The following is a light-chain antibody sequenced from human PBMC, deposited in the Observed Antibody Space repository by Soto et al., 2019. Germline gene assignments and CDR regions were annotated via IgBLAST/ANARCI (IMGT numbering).Light chain of an antibody. CDR1: QSISSW. V-gene: IGKV1-5*01. Sequence: DIQMTQSPSTLSASVGDRVTITCRASQSISSWLAWYQQKPGQAPKLLIYDASSLESGVPSRFSGSGSGTEFTLTICSLQPDDFATYYCQHRTFGEGTKVEIK. CDR2: DAS. J-gene: IGKJ1*01. CDR3: QHRT.